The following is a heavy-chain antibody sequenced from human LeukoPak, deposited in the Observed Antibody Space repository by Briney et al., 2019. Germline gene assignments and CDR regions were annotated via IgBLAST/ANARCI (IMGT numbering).Heavy chain of an antibody. CDR3: AKAYYDSSGYSYYFDY. J-gene: IGHJ4*02. Sequence: GGSLRLSCAASGFPFSAYSMNWVRQAPGKGLEWVSSISGSSNYMYYADSVKGRFTISRDNAKNSLYLQMNSLRAEDTAVYYCAKAYYDSSGYSYYFDYWGQGTVVTVSS. V-gene: IGHV3-21*01. CDR1: GFPFSAYS. D-gene: IGHD3-22*01. CDR2: ISGSSNYM.